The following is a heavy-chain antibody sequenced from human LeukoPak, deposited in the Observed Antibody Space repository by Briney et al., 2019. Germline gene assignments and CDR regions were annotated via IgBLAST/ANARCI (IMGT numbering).Heavy chain of an antibody. J-gene: IGHJ3*02. CDR3: ARDIHSVAFDI. V-gene: IGHV3-21*01. CDR2: ISSSTTDI. Sequence: GGSLRLSCAASGFTFTGYTINWVRQAPGKGLEWVSCISSSTTDIYYADSVKGRFTISRDNAKTSVYLQMNSLRVEDTAVYYCARDIHSVAFDIWGQGTMVTVSS. CDR1: GFTFTGYT.